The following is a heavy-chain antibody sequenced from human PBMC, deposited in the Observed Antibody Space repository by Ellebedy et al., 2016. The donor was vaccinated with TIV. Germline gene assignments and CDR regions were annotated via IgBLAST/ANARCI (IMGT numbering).Heavy chain of an antibody. CDR1: GYTFTTYT. J-gene: IGHJ3*02. D-gene: IGHD4-17*01. Sequence: AASVKVSCKASGYTFTTYTITWVRQAPGQGLEWMGWISAFNGDTKYAEKFQGRVTMTTDRSTSTVYMELRGLRSDDTAIYYCARDRTTVIIPEAFDIWGQGTMVTVSS. CDR3: ARDRTTVIIPEAFDI. V-gene: IGHV1-18*04. CDR2: ISAFNGDT.